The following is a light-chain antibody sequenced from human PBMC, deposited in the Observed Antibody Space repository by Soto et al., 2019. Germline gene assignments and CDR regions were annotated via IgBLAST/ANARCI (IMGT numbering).Light chain of an antibody. CDR3: QQYNNWPWT. J-gene: IGKJ1*01. CDR2: DAS. CDR1: QSVTSD. Sequence: ETVMTQSLVTLSVSPGERATLSCRASQSVTSDLAWYQQKSGQPPRLLIFDASTRATGVPARFIGSGSETEFTLTISSLQSEDFGFYYCQQYNNWPWTFGQGTKVDIK. V-gene: IGKV3-15*01.